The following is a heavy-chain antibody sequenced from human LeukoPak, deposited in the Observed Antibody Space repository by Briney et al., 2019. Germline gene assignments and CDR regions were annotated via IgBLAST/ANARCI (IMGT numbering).Heavy chain of an antibody. D-gene: IGHD1-7*01. Sequence: GGSLRLSCAASGFTFSSYSMNWVRQAPGKGLEWVSSISSSSSYIYYADSVKGRFTISRDNAKNSLYLQMNSLRAEDTAVYYCARVATGNYWFDSWGQGTLVTVSS. J-gene: IGHJ5*01. V-gene: IGHV3-21*01. CDR1: GFTFSSYS. CDR3: ARVATGNYWFDS. CDR2: ISSSSSYI.